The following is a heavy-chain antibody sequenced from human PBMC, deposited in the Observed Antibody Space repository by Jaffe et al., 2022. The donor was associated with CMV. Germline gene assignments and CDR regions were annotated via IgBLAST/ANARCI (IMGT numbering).Heavy chain of an antibody. CDR2: ISGSGGST. Sequence: EVQLVESGGGLVQPGGSLRLSCAASGFTFSSYAMSWVRQAPGKGLEWVSAISGSGGSTYYADSVKGRFTISRDNSKNTLYLQMNSLRAEDTAVYYCAKDQADSGSYFGPTPIDYWGQGTLVTVSS. J-gene: IGHJ4*02. V-gene: IGHV3-23*04. CDR3: AKDQADSGSYFGPTPIDY. D-gene: IGHD1-26*01. CDR1: GFTFSSYA.